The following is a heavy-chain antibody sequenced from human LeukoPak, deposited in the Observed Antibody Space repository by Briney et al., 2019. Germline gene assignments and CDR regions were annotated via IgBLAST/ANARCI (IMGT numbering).Heavy chain of an antibody. CDR3: ARRGSFSSGNYFFDS. J-gene: IGHJ4*02. CDR2: LNYSSGTT. D-gene: IGHD2-15*01. V-gene: IGHV3-23*01. Sequence: GGSLRLSCAASGFNFSSYAMGWVRQAPGKGLDWVSALNYSSGTTYYADSVKGRFSISRDNSKNTLYLQMNSLRAEDTAVYYCARRGSFSSGNYFFDSWGQGTLVTVSS. CDR1: GFNFSSYA.